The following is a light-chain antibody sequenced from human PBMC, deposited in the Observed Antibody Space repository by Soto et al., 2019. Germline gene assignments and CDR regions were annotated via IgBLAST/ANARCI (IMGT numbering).Light chain of an antibody. CDR2: LVS. CDR3: MQGLQTHLT. V-gene: IGKV2-28*01. J-gene: IGKJ5*01. Sequence: EIVLTQSPLSLPVTPGESASISCRSSHSLLHRNGYNYVHWYLQKPGQSPQLLIYLVSNRASGVPDRFSGSGSGTDFTLKISGVEPEDVGLYYCMQGLQTHLTFGQGTRLEI. CDR1: HSLLHRNGYNY.